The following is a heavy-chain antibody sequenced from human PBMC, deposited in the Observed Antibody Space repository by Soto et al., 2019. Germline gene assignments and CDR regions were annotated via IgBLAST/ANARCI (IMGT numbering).Heavy chain of an antibody. V-gene: IGHV3-23*01. CDR1: GFTFSSYA. CDR3: XXXXXXFXX. CDR2: ISGSGGST. J-gene: IGHJ4*02. Sequence: EVQLLESGGGLVQPGGSLRLSCAASGFTFSSYAMSWVRQAPGKGLEWVSAISGSGGSTYYADSVKGRFTISRDNSXXXLXXXXXXXXXEXXXXXXXXXXXXXFXXWGQGTLVTVSS.